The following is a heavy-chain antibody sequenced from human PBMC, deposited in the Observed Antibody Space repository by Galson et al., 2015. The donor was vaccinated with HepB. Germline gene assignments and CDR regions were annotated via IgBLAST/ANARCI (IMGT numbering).Heavy chain of an antibody. Sequence: WNWIRQPPGKGLEWIGYIYYSGSTNYNPSLKSRVTISVDTSKNQFSLKLSSVTAADTAVYYCARQGYYYDSSGYSKYYFDYWGQGTLVTVSS. J-gene: IGHJ4*02. D-gene: IGHD3-22*01. CDR2: IYYSGST. V-gene: IGHV4-59*08. CDR3: ARQGYYYDSSGYSKYYFDY.